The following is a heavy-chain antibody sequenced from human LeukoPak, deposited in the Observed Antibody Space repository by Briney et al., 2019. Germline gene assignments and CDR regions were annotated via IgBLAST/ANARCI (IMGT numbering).Heavy chain of an antibody. Sequence: GGSLRLSCAASGFTVSSYYPSWVRQAPGKGLEWVSIIYSGGSTYYADSVKGRFTISRDSSKSMLYLEMSSLRSEDTAVYYCAREPGDIVVVPAAVYYYYYGMDVWGQGTTVTVSS. CDR1: GFTVSSYY. J-gene: IGHJ6*02. CDR2: IYSGGST. D-gene: IGHD2-2*01. V-gene: IGHV3-53*05. CDR3: AREPGDIVVVPAAVYYYYYGMDV.